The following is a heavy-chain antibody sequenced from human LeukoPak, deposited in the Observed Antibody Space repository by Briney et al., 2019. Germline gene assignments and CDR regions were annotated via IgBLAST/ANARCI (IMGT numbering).Heavy chain of an antibody. V-gene: IGHV1-69*05. CDR3: ASVGSHDYGDYGY. J-gene: IGHJ4*02. D-gene: IGHD4-17*01. CDR2: IIPIFGTA. CDR1: GGTFSSYA. Sequence: ASVTVSCKASGGTFSSYAISWVRQAPGQGLEWMGGIIPIFGTANYAQKFQGRVTITTDGSTSTAYMELSSLRSEDTAVYYCASVGSHDYGDYGYWGQGTLVTVSS.